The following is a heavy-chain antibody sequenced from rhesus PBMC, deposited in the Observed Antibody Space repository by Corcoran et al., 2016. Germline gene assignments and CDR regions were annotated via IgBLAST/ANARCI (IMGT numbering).Heavy chain of an antibody. CDR2: IYGRRTHT. CDR3: ASVAAAGGPYDAFDF. D-gene: IGHD6-31*01. CDR1: GGSISSSY. J-gene: IGHJ3*01. Sequence: QLQLQESGPGLVKPSETLSVTCAVSGGSISSSYWSWIRQAPGKGLEWFGDIYGRRTHTTYDPPLRGGVTLSVDTSKNQLSLKLSSVTAADTAVYYCASVAAAGGPYDAFDFWGQGLRVTVSS. V-gene: IGHV4-169*02.